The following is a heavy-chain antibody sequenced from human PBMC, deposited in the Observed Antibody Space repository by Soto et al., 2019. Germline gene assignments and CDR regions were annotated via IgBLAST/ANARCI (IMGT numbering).Heavy chain of an antibody. D-gene: IGHD5-12*01. CDR3: ARGKMATILYYYYGMDV. CDR2: MNPNSGNT. J-gene: IGHJ6*02. CDR1: GYTFTSYD. V-gene: IGHV1-8*01. Sequence: QVQLVQSGAEVKKPGASVKVSCKASGYTFTSYDINWVRQATGQGLEWMGWMNPNSGNTGYAQKFQGRVTMTRNTSLRTAYMERSSLRSEDTAVYYCARGKMATILYYYYGMDVWGQGTTVTVSS.